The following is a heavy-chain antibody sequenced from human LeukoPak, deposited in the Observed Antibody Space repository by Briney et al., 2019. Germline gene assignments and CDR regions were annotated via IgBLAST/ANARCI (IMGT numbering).Heavy chain of an antibody. D-gene: IGHD6-19*01. Sequence: PGGSLRLSCAASGFTFDDYAMHWVRQAPGKGLEWVSGISWNSGSIGYADSVKGRFTISRDNAKNSLYLQMNSLRAEDTALYYCAKTTGYSSGWYPYFDYWGQGTLVTVSS. CDR1: GFTFDDYA. V-gene: IGHV3-9*01. CDR2: ISWNSGSI. J-gene: IGHJ4*02. CDR3: AKTTGYSSGWYPYFDY.